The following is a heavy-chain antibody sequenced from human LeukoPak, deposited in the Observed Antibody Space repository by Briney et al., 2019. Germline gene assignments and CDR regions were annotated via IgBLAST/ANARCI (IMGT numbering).Heavy chain of an antibody. D-gene: IGHD3-10*01. CDR2: IYYSGST. CDR1: GGSISSSSYY. CDR3: ARDIDGSGSYGGYDY. V-gene: IGHV4-39*07. J-gene: IGHJ4*02. Sequence: SETLSLTCTVSGGSISSSSYYWGWIRQPPGKGMEWIGSIYYSGSTYYNPSLKSRVTISVDTSKNQFSLKLSSVTAADTAVYYCARDIDGSGSYGGYDYWGQGTLDTVSS.